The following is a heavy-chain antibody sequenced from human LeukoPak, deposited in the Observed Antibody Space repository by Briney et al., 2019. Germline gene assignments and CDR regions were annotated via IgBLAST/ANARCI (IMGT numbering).Heavy chain of an antibody. CDR3: AKDPTYDFWSGHLRGKNWFDP. D-gene: IGHD3-3*01. J-gene: IGHJ5*02. CDR1: GFTFDDYA. CDR2: ISGDGGST. Sequence: GGSLRLSCAASGFTFDDYAMHWVRQAPGKGLEWVSLISGDGGSTYYADSVKGRFTISRDNSKNSLYLQMNSLRTEDTALYYCAKDPTYDFWSGHLRGKNWFDPWGQGTLVTVSS. V-gene: IGHV3-43*02.